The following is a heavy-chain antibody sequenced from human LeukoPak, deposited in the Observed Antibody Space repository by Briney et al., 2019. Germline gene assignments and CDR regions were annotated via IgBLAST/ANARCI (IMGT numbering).Heavy chain of an antibody. CDR1: GGSISSGDYY. V-gene: IGHV4-30-4*08. CDR2: IYYSGST. Sequence: SETLSLTCTVSGGSISSGDYYWSWIRQPPGKGLEWIGYIYYSGSTYYNPPLKSRVTISVDTSKNQFSLKLSSVTAADTAVYYCARAGDTAMVDYWGQGTLVTVSS. D-gene: IGHD5-18*01. CDR3: ARAGDTAMVDY. J-gene: IGHJ4*02.